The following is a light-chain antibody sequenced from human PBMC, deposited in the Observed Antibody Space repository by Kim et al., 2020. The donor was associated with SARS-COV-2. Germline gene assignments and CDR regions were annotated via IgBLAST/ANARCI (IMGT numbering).Light chain of an antibody. CDR1: QRVSSF. CDR2: DVS. CDR3: QQRRDWPPT. J-gene: IGKJ5*01. Sequence: LAPGERATPPCRAGQRVSSFVNWYQQKPGQAPRLLMYDVSNRATGIPARFSGSGSGTDFTLTISSLEPEDFAVYYCQQRRDWPPTFGQGTRLEIK. V-gene: IGKV3-11*01.